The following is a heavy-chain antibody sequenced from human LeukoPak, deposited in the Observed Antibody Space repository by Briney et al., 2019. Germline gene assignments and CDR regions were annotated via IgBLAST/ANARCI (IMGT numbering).Heavy chain of an antibody. D-gene: IGHD2-8*01. CDR1: GGTFSSYA. V-gene: IGHV1-69*05. CDR2: IIPIFGTA. CDR3: ANGRQEYDY. Sequence: GASVKFSGKASGGTFSSYAISWVGQPPGQGLEWMGGIIPIFGTANYAQKFQGRVTITTDESTSTAYMELSSLRSEDTAVYYCANGRQEYDYWGQGTLVTVSS. J-gene: IGHJ4*02.